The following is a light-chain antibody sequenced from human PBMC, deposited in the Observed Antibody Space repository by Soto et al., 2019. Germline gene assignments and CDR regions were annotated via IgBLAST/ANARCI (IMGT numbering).Light chain of an antibody. Sequence: ELVLTQSPGTLSLSPGESSPLSGRASHSVSSNYLAWYQHKPGQAPRLLIYGASSRATGIPDRFSGSGSGTDFTLTISRLEPEDFAVYYCQQYGSSLWTVGQGTKVDIK. CDR2: GAS. CDR1: HSVSSNY. V-gene: IGKV3-20*01. CDR3: QQYGSSLWT. J-gene: IGKJ1*01.